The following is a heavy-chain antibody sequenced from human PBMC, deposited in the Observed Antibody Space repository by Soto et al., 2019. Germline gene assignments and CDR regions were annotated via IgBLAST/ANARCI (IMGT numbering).Heavy chain of an antibody. CDR1: GFSCRGYA. CDR2: ITASGAAT. CDR3: VEPGAYWTR. V-gene: IGHV3-23*01. J-gene: IGHJ1*01. Sequence: VQLLESGGGLVQPGGSLRLSCAASGFSCRGYAMSWVRQAPGKGLEWISSITASGAATYYADSVKGRFTISRDNSKSKRFLHMNIRGVDDTAIYYCVEPGAYWTRWGQGTLVAFSS. D-gene: IGHD1-1*01.